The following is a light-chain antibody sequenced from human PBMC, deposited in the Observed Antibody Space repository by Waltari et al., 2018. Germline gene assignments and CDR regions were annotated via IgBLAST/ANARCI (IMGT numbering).Light chain of an antibody. CDR2: KAS. J-gene: IGKJ4*01. CDR3: QQYNDFSSLT. Sequence: DTQLTQSPSTLSASVGDRVTITCRASQIISTWLAWYQQKPGKAPKLLIYKASSLESGVPSRFSGSGSGTEFTLTISSLQPYDFATYYCQQYNDFSSLTFGGGTKVEIE. V-gene: IGKV1-5*03. CDR1: QIISTW.